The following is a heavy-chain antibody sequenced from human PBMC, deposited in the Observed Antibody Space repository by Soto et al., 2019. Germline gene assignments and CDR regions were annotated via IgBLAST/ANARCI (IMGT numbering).Heavy chain of an antibody. CDR2: IYYSGST. Sequence: PSETLSLTCTVSGGSISSGGYYWSWIRQHPGKGLEWIGYIYYSGSTYYNPSLKSRVTISVDTSKNQFSLKLSSVTAADTAVYYCARGRVLRFLYFDYWGQGTLVTVSS. V-gene: IGHV4-31*03. CDR1: GGSISSGGYY. J-gene: IGHJ4*02. CDR3: ARGRVLRFLYFDY. D-gene: IGHD3-3*01.